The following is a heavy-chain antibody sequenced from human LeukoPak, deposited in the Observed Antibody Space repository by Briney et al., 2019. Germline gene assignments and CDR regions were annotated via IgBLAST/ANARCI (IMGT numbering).Heavy chain of an antibody. CDR1: GFTFDDYA. J-gene: IGHJ4*02. Sequence: GRSLRLSCAASGFTFDDYAMHWVRQAPGKGLEWVSGISWNSGSIGYADSVKGRFTISRDNSKNTLYLQMNTLRAEDTAVYYCAKEVGGFDYWGQGTLVTDSS. V-gene: IGHV3-9*01. CDR2: ISWNSGSI. CDR3: AKEVGGFDY. D-gene: IGHD3-16*01.